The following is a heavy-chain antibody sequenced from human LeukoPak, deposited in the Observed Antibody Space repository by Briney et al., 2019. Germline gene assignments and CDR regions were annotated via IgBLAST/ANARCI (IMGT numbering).Heavy chain of an antibody. CDR1: GGTISSYY. CDR3: ASGLYCSSTSCYPSKVYYFDY. V-gene: IGHV4-59*08. D-gene: IGHD2-2*01. J-gene: IGHJ4*02. CDR2: IYYSGST. Sequence: SETLSLTCTVSGGTISSYYWSWIRQPPGKGLEWLGYIYYSGSTNYNPSLKSRVTISVDTSKNQFSLKLSSVTAADTAVYYCASGLYCSSTSCYPSKVYYFDYWGQGTLVTVSS.